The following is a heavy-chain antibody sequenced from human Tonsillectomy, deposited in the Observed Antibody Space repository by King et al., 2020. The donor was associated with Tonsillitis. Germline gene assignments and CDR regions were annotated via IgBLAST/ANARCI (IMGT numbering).Heavy chain of an antibody. Sequence: QLQESGPGLVKPSETLSLTCTISVASISGFYWSWIRQPPGKGLEWIGYVYYTGSTNYSPSLGSRVTISVATSQNQFSLKLRSVTAADTAVYYCARRRLSSFSDAFDIWGQGTMVTVS. CDR2: VYYTGST. CDR3: ARRRLSSFSDAFDI. D-gene: IGHD2-21*02. V-gene: IGHV4-59*08. J-gene: IGHJ3*02. CDR1: VASISGFY.